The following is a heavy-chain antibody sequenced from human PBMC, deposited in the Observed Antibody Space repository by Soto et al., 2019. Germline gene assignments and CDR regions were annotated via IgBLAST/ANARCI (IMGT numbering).Heavy chain of an antibody. V-gene: IGHV5-51*01. CDR2: IYPGDSDT. D-gene: IGHD6-13*01. J-gene: IGHJ6*03. CDR3: ARRAPGSSSWYYYYYYMDV. CDR1: GYSFTSYW. Sequence: GESLKISCKGSGYSFTSYWIGWVRQMPGKGLEWMGIIYPGDSDTRYSPSFQGQVTISADKSISTAYLQWSSLKASDTAMYYCARRAPGSSSWYYYYYYMDVWGKGTTVTVSS.